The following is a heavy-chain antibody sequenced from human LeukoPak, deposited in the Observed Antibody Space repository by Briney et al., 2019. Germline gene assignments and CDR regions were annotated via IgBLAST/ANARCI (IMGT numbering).Heavy chain of an antibody. D-gene: IGHD2-21*02. V-gene: IGHV3-15*01. CDR1: GFTFTNAW. CDR2: IKSKTDGGTT. CDR3: TTGPYPSLRVVTTNDAFDI. J-gene: IGHJ3*02. Sequence: GGSLRLSCAVSGFTFTNAWMSWVHQAPGKGLEWVGRIKSKTDGGTTDYAAPVKGRFTISRDDSKNTLYLQMNSLKTEDTAVYYCTTGPYPSLRVVTTNDAFDIWGQGTMVTVSS.